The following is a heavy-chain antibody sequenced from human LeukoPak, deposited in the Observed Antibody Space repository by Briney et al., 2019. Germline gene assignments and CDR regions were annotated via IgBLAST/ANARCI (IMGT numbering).Heavy chain of an antibody. Sequence: GASVKVSCKASGYTFTSYDINWVRQATGQGREWMGWMNPNSGNTGYAQKFQGRVTMTRNTSISTAYMELSRLRSDDTAVYYCARVSAAAATWGRYNWFDPWGQGTLVTVSS. V-gene: IGHV1-8*01. CDR3: ARVSAAAATWGRYNWFDP. CDR1: GYTFTSYD. CDR2: MNPNSGNT. D-gene: IGHD6-13*01. J-gene: IGHJ5*02.